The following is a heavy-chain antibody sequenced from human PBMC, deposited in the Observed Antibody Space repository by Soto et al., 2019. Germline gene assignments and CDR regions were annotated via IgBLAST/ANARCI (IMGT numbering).Heavy chain of an antibody. D-gene: IGHD5-18*01. V-gene: IGHV4-59*13. Sequence: QVQLQESGPGLVTPSETLSLTCTVSGGSISSYYWSWIRQTPGKGLEWIGVISYSGSTNYTPSLKSRVTTSVDTANNPFSRKPTSVTAADTAVYYCAREGGYSSPPVRGGQGILVTVSS. CDR1: GGSISSYY. J-gene: IGHJ4*02. CDR3: AREGGYSSPPVR. CDR2: ISYSGST.